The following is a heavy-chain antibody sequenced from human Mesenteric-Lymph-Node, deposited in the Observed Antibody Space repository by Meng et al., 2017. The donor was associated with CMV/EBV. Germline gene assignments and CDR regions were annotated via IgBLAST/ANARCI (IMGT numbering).Heavy chain of an antibody. Sequence: SETLSLTCAVYGGSFSGYYWSWIRQPPGKGLEWIGEINHSGSTNYNPSLKSRVTISVDTSKNQFSLKLSSVTAADTAVYYCARAPGEGLRFLEWLSSLNPCFDYWGQGTLVTVSS. J-gene: IGHJ4*02. CDR3: ARAPGEGLRFLEWLSSLNPCFDY. D-gene: IGHD3-3*01. V-gene: IGHV4-34*01. CDR1: GGSFSGYY. CDR2: INHSGST.